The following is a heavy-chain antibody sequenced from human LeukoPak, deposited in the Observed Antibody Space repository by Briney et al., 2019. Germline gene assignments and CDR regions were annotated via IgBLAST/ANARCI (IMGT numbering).Heavy chain of an antibody. Sequence: SGTLSLTCAVSGGSISSSNWWSWVRQPPGKGLEWIGEIYHSRSTNYNPSLKSRVTISVDKSKNQFSLKLSSVTAADTAVYYCARVVDIVVVVAATPISYWYFDLWGRGTLVTVSS. D-gene: IGHD2-15*01. CDR1: GGSISSSNW. J-gene: IGHJ2*01. CDR3: ARVVDIVVVVAATPISYWYFDL. V-gene: IGHV4-4*02. CDR2: IYHSRST.